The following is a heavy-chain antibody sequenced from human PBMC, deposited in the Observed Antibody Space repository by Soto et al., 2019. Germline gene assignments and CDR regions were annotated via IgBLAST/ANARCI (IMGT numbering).Heavy chain of an antibody. CDR1: GGSISSYY. D-gene: IGHD5-12*01. J-gene: IGHJ3*02. Sequence: TSETLSLTCTVSGGSISSYYWSWIRQPPGKGLEWIGYIYYSGSTNYNPSLKSRVTISVDTSKNQFSLRLSSVTAADTAVYYCARVRGDNSKYSGYELLAFDIWGQGTIVTVSS. CDR2: IYYSGST. V-gene: IGHV4-59*01. CDR3: ARVRGDNSKYSGYELLAFDI.